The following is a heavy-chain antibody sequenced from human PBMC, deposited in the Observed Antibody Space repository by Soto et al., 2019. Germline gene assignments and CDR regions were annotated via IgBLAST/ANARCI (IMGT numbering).Heavy chain of an antibody. CDR1: GGSISSGDYY. Sequence: SETLSLTCTVSGGSISSGDYYWSWIRQPPGKGLEWIGYIYYSGSTYYNPSLKSRVTISVDTSKNQFSLKLSSVTAADTALFYCARVYIVVVFGNWLDPGGQGTLVPVSS. V-gene: IGHV4-30-4*01. J-gene: IGHJ5*02. D-gene: IGHD2-21*01. CDR2: IYYSGST. CDR3: ARVYIVVVFGNWLDP.